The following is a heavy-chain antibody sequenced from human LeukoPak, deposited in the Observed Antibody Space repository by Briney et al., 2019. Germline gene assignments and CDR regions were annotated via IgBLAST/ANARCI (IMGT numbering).Heavy chain of an antibody. J-gene: IGHJ4*02. Sequence: ASVKVSCKASGYTFTGYYMHWVRQAPGQGLEWMGWINPNSGDTNYAQKFQGRVTMTSDTSINTASMEMSRLRPDDTAVYYCARGDFQVTRAFDYWGQGTLVTVSS. D-gene: IGHD5-18*01. CDR1: GYTFTGYY. CDR2: INPNSGDT. CDR3: ARGDFQVTRAFDY. V-gene: IGHV1-2*02.